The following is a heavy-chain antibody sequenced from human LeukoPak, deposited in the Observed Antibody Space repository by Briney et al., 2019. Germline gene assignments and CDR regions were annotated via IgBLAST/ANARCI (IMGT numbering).Heavy chain of an antibody. Sequence: KASETLSLACSVSGASISSSNDYWGWIRQAPGKGLEWIGSITYYGSAHYNPSLMSRATILVDTSKNQFSLKLSSVTAADAAMYYCARQFATASADTRGYFDFWGQGTVVTVSS. D-gene: IGHD2-2*01. V-gene: IGHV4-39*01. CDR3: ARQFATASADTRGYFDF. CDR2: ITYYGSA. CDR1: GASISSSNDY. J-gene: IGHJ4*02.